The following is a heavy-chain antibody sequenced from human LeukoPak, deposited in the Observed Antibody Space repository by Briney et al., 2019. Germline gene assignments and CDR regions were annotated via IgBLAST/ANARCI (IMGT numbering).Heavy chain of an antibody. D-gene: IGHD3-16*01. CDR3: ATAPHGASDYIDV. CDR1: GFSLSTYS. CDR2: ISVSGVI. Sequence: GGSLRLSCAASGFSLSTYSLNWVRQTPGKGLEWVPYISVSGVIHYADSVKGRFIISRDNGRNSLSLQMNRLRAGDTGVYFCATAPHGASDYIDVWGRGTTVSVSS. V-gene: IGHV3-48*01. J-gene: IGHJ6*03.